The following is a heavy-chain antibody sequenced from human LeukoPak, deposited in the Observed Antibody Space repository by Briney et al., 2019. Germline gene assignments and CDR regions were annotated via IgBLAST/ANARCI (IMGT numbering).Heavy chain of an antibody. CDR1: GYTFTTYF. D-gene: IGHD6-19*01. CDR2: INPNSGGT. Sequence: GASVKVSCKASGYTFTTYFIHWVRQAPGQGLEWMGWINPNSGGTNYAQKFQGRVTMTRDTSISTAYMELSRLRSDDTAVYYCASMQWLVHGYDYWGQGTLVTVSS. V-gene: IGHV1-2*02. J-gene: IGHJ4*02. CDR3: ASMQWLVHGYDY.